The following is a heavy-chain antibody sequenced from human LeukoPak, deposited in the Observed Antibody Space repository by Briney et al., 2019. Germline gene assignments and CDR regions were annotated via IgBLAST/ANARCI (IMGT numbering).Heavy chain of an antibody. D-gene: IGHD3-3*01. J-gene: IGHJ6*02. CDR3: ARGIAIFGVIITYYYGLDV. CDR2: IYYSGRT. CDR1: GGSINSYY. V-gene: IGHV4-59*01. Sequence: SETLSLTCTVSGGSINSYYWSWIRQPPGKGLEWIGSIYYSGRTNYNPSLKSRVTISADTSKNQFSLTLSSVTAADTAVYFCARGIAIFGVIITYYYGLDVWGQGTTVTVSS.